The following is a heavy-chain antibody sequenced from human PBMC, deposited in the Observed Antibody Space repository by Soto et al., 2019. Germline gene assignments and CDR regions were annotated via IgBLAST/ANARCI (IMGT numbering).Heavy chain of an antibody. Sequence: PSETLSLTCTVSGGSISSSSYYWGWIRQPPGKGLEWIGSIYYSGSTYYNPSLKSRVTISVDTSKNQFSLKLSSVTAADTAVYYCAIHAMDYIWGSYRYEGQNWFDPWGQGTLVTVSS. V-gene: IGHV4-39*01. D-gene: IGHD3-16*02. CDR3: AIHAMDYIWGSYRYEGQNWFDP. CDR1: GGSISSSSYY. J-gene: IGHJ5*02. CDR2: IYYSGST.